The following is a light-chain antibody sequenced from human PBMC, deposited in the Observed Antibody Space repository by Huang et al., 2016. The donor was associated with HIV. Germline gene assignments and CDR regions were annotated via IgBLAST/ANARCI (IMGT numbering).Light chain of an antibody. CDR1: QSVATQ. J-gene: IGKJ3*01. CDR2: GAA. V-gene: IGKV3-15*01. Sequence: EIIMTQFPATLSLSPGERATLSCRASQSVATQSAWYQQKPVQAPRLLIFGAANRATGVPDRFSGSGSGTEFTLTISSPQSEDFAVYYCQQYNTSPTTCGPGTRVDVK. CDR3: QQYNTSPTT.